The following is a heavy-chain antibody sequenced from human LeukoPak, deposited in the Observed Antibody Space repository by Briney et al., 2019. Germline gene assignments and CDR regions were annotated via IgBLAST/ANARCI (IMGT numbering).Heavy chain of an antibody. J-gene: IGHJ6*02. CDR2: IRSKTYGGTT. Sequence: GRPLRLSCTVSGFTFGDHAMSWVRQAPGKGLEWVGFIRSKTYGGTTEYAASVKGRFIISRDDSTSIAYLQVNSLKTEDTAVYYCTRGPIQLWLYHGMDVWGQGTTVTVSS. V-gene: IGHV3-49*04. D-gene: IGHD5-18*01. CDR3: TRGPIQLWLYHGMDV. CDR1: GFTFGDHA.